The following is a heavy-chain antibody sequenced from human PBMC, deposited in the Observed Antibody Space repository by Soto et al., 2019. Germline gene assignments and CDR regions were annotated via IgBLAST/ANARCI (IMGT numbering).Heavy chain of an antibody. CDR2: IYYSGST. D-gene: IGHD2-15*01. J-gene: IGHJ4*02. Sequence: QVQLQESGPGLVKPSQTLSLTCTVSGGSISSGGYYWSWIRQHPGKGLEWIGYIYYSGSTYYNPSLKSQVTISVDTSKNQCSLKLSSVTAADTAVYYCARGEVVAATHFDYWGQGTLVTVSS. CDR3: ARGEVVAATHFDY. CDR1: GGSISSGGYY. V-gene: IGHV4-31*01.